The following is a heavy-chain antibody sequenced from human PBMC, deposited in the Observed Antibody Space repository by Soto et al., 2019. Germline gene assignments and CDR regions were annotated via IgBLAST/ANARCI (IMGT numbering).Heavy chain of an antibody. J-gene: IGHJ6*02. V-gene: IGHV1-2*02. Sequence: ASVKVSCKASGYTFTSYYMHWVRQAPGQGLEWMGWMNAKSGDTFFPQRFRGKFNMTWDTSLSTAYMEVGSLTSHDTAIYYCARGNPFNYAGFDVWGQGTTVTVSS. CDR3: ARGNPFNYAGFDV. D-gene: IGHD3-16*01. CDR2: MNAKSGDT. CDR1: GYTFTSYY.